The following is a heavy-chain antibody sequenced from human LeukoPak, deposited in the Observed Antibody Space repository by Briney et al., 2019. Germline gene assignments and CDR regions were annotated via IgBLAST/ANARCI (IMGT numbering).Heavy chain of an antibody. J-gene: IGHJ4*02. CDR1: GYTFTGYY. V-gene: IGHV1-2*02. D-gene: IGHD2-21*02. Sequence: ASVKVSCKASGYTFTGYYIHWVRQAPGQGLEWMGWINPNSGGTIYAQKFQGRVTMTRDTSISTAYMELSRLGSDDTAVYYCARDYCGGDCYYDYWGQGTLVTVSS. CDR3: ARDYCGGDCYYDY. CDR2: INPNSGGT.